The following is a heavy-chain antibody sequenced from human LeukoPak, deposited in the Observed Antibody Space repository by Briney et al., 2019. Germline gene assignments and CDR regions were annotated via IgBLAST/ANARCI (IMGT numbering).Heavy chain of an antibody. CDR1: GGSISSYY. CDR2: IYTSGST. CDR3: ARDPSSGWSNYYYYYMDV. J-gene: IGHJ6*03. V-gene: IGHV4-4*07. D-gene: IGHD6-19*01. Sequence: PSETLSLTCTVSGGSISSYYWSWIRQPAGKGLEWIGRIYTSGSTNYNPSLKSRVTISVDKFKNQFSLKLSSVTAADTAVYYCARDPSSGWSNYYYYYMDVWGKGTTVTVSS.